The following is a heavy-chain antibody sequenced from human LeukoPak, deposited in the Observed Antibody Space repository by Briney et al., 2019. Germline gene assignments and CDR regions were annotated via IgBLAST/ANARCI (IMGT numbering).Heavy chain of an antibody. CDR2: IYYSGST. D-gene: IGHD3-10*01. Sequence: KTSETLSLTCTVSGGSISSYYWSWIRQPPGKGLEWIGYIYYSGSTNYNPSLKSRVTISVDTSKNQSSLKLSSVTAADTAVYYCASSYYGSGSYFWARTYGIDVWGQGTTVTVSS. CDR1: GGSISSYY. V-gene: IGHV4-59*01. J-gene: IGHJ6*02. CDR3: ASSYYGSGSYFWARTYGIDV.